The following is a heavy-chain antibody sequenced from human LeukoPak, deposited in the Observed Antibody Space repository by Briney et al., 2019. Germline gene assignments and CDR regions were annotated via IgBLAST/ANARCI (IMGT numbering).Heavy chain of an antibody. CDR1: GYTFTGYY. CDR3: ARVAARLLYRFDP. D-gene: IGHD2-2*02. J-gene: IGHJ5*02. CDR2: INPNSGGT. V-gene: IGHV1-2*02. Sequence: ASVKVSCKASGYTFTGYYMHWVRQAPGQGLEWMGWINPNSGGTNYAQKFQGRVTMTRDTSISTAYMELSRLRSDDTAVYYCARVAARLLYRFDPWGQGTLVTVSS.